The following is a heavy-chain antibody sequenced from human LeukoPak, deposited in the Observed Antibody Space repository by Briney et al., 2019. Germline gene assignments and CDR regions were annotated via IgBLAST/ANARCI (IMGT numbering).Heavy chain of an antibody. CDR1: GYTFTGYY. CDR2: INPNSGGT. D-gene: IGHD3-22*01. J-gene: IGHJ4*02. V-gene: IGHV1-2*02. CDR3: ARVGYYYDSSGYPTYYFDY. Sequence: ASVKVSCKASGYTFTGYYMHWVRQAPGQGLEWMGWINPNSGGTNYAQKFQGRVTMTRDTSISTAYMELSRLRSDDTAVYYCARVGYYYDSSGYPTYYFDYWGQGTLVTVSS.